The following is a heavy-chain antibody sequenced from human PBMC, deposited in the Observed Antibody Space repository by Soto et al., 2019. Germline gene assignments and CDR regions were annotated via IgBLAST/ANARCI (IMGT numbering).Heavy chain of an antibody. CDR1: GGSISSHY. Sequence: SETLSLTCNVSGGSISSHYWSWIRQPPGKGLEWIGYIYYSGSTNYNPSLKSRVTISVDTSKNQFSLKLSSVTAADTAVYYCARGESGSIAPESVAGNGGFRYYGMDVWGQGTTVTVSS. CDR2: IYYSGST. J-gene: IGHJ6*02. V-gene: IGHV4-59*11. CDR3: ARGESGSIAPESVAGNGGFRYYGMDV. D-gene: IGHD6-19*01.